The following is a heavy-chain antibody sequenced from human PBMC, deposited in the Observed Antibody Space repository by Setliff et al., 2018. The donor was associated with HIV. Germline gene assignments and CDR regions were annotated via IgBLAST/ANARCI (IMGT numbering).Heavy chain of an antibody. J-gene: IGHJ3*02. CDR1: GYTFSTYA. CDR3: ARDSPTGAFDI. Sequence: ASVKVSCKASGYTFSTYAMNWVRQAPGQGLEWMGWINTNTGNPTYAQGFTGRFVFSLDTSVSTAYLQISSLKAEDTAVYYCARDSPTGAFDIWGQGTMVTVSS. D-gene: IGHD4-17*01. CDR2: INTNTGNP. V-gene: IGHV7-4-1*02.